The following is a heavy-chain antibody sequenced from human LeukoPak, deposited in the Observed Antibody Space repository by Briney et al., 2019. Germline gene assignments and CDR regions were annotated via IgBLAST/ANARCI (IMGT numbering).Heavy chain of an antibody. D-gene: IGHD2-15*01. CDR3: AKGYCSGGSCYAYSFDY. J-gene: IGHJ4*02. CDR2: IYYSGST. CDR1: GDXISSYY. Sequence: SETLSLTCTVSGDXISSYYCSWIRQSPGKGLEWIGYIYYSGSTNYNPSLKSRVTISVDTSKNQFSLKLSSVTAADTAVYYCAKGYCSGGSCYAYSFDYWGQGTLVTVSS. V-gene: IGHV4-59*01.